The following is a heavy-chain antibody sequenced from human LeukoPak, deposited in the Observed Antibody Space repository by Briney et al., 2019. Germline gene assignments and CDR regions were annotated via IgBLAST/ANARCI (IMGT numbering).Heavy chain of an antibody. CDR3: TTEGAYYDTNGYYGGFFES. J-gene: IGHJ4*02. D-gene: IGHD3-22*01. CDR1: GFTFSTSD. V-gene: IGHV3-30*01. CDR2: ISNDGTYK. Sequence: GGSLRLSCAASGFTFSTSDLYWVRQAPGKGLEWVAVISNDGTYKFYAGSVKGRFTISRDNSKNTLYLQMDSLRAEDTAVYYCTTEGAYYDTNGYYGGFFESWGQGTLVTVSS.